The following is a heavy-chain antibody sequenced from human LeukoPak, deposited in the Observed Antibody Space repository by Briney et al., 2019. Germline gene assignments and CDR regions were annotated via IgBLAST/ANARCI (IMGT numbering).Heavy chain of an antibody. CDR2: IYYSGST. V-gene: IGHV4-59*01. D-gene: IGHD2-2*02. Sequence: SETLSLTCTVSGGSISSYYWSWLRQPPGKGLEWIGYIYYSGSTNYNPSLKSRVTISVDTSKNQFSLKLSSVTAADTAVYYCARVSAAIRYYYYYGMDVWGQGTTVTVSS. CDR3: ARVSAAIRYYYYYGMDV. CDR1: GGSISSYY. J-gene: IGHJ6*02.